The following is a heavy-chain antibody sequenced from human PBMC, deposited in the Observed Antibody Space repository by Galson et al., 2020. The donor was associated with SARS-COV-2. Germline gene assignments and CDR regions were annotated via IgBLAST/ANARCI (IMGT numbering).Heavy chain of an antibody. CDR3: ARDWGGYNCN. CDR1: GFTFSSYA. D-gene: IGHD5-12*01. CDR2: ISYDGSNK. V-gene: IGHV3-30-3*01. J-gene: IGHJ4*02. Sequence: GESLKISCAASGFTFSSYAMHWVRQAPGKGLEWVAVISYDGSNKYYADSVKGRFTISRDNSKNTLYLQMNSLRAEDTAVYYCARDWGGYNCNWGQGTLVTVSS.